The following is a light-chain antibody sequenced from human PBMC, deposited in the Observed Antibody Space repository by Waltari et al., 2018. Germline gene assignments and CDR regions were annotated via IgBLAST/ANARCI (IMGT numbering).Light chain of an antibody. CDR3: QSADSSGTL. CDR1: ALPDQY. J-gene: IGLJ2*01. Sequence: SSELTQSPSVSVSPGQTARITCSGDALPDQYAFWYQQKPGQAPVLVIYKDTERPSGIPGRFSGSSSGTTVTLTISGVQAEDEADYYCQSADSSGTLFGGGTKLTVL. CDR2: KDT. V-gene: IGLV3-25*03.